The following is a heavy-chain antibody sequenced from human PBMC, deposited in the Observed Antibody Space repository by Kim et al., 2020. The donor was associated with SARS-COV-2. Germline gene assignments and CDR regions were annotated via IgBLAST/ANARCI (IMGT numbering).Heavy chain of an antibody. CDR1: GFTFSSSW. Sequence: GGSLRLSCSASGFTFSSSWMSWVRRAPGMGLVWVSRIKSDGISTHYADSVKGRFTISRDNAKNTLYLQMNSLRAEDTAVYYCVRGLGAPGGTGLWGQGT. J-gene: IGHJ4*02. CDR3: VRGLGAPGGTGL. V-gene: IGHV3-74*01. D-gene: IGHD2-15*01. CDR2: IKSDGIST.